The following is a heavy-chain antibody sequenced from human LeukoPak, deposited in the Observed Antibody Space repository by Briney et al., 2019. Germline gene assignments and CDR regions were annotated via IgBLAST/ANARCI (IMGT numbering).Heavy chain of an antibody. D-gene: IGHD2-15*01. Sequence: PSETLSLTCTVSGGSISSSSYYWGWIRQPPGKGLEWIGSIYYSGSTYYNPSLKSRVTISVDTSKNQFSLKLSSVTAADTAVYYCASPSRGVVLDLWGRGTLVTVSS. V-gene: IGHV4-39*01. CDR1: GGSISSSSYY. CDR3: ASPSRGVVLDL. CDR2: IYYSGST. J-gene: IGHJ2*01.